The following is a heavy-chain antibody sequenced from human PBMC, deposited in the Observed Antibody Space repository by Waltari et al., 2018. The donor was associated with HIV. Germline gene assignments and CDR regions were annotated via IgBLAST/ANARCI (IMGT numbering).Heavy chain of an antibody. D-gene: IGHD6-6*01. CDR3: ARQAGSSSPPDY. V-gene: IGHV4-39*01. CDR2: IYYSGST. CDR1: GGSISSSSYY. Sequence: QLQLQESGSGLVKPSETLSLTCTVSGGSISSSSYYWGWIRQPPGKGLEWIGSIYYSGSTYYNPYLKSRVTISVDTSKNQFSRRLSSVTAADTAVYYCARQAGSSSPPDYWGQGTLVTVSS. J-gene: IGHJ4*02.